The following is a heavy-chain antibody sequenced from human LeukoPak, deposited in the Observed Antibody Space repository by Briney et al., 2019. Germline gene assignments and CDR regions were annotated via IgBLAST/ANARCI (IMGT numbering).Heavy chain of an antibody. CDR3: ASAYYGDYGGY. V-gene: IGHV3-66*01. CDR1: GFTVGSNY. CDR2: IYANGDA. D-gene: IGHD4-17*01. J-gene: IGHJ4*02. Sequence: GGSLRLSCAASGFTVGSNYMSWVRQAPGKGLEWVSVIYANGDAYYADSLQGRFTISRDNSKNTVYLQMNSLRAEDTAVYYCASAYYGDYGGYWGQGTLVTVSS.